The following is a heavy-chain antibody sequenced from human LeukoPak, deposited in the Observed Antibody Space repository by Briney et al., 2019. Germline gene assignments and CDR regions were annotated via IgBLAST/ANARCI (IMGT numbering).Heavy chain of an antibody. CDR3: ARYHAAASDAFDI. D-gene: IGHD6-13*01. J-gene: IGHJ3*02. V-gene: IGHV3-21*01. Sequence: PGGSLRLSCAASGFTFSSYAMSWVRQAPGKGLEWVSSISSSSSYIYYADSVKGRFTISRDNAKNSLYLQMNSLRAEDTAVYYCARYHAAASDAFDIWGQGTMVTVSS. CDR1: GFTFSSYA. CDR2: ISSSSSYI.